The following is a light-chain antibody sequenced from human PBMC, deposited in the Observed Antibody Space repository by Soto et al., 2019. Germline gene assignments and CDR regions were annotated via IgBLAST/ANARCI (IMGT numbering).Light chain of an antibody. V-gene: IGKV3-20*01. J-gene: IGKJ1*01. CDR3: QQYGGSPQT. Sequence: IGLKQSPGTLSLSPGERATLSCRASQSVSNNYLAWYQQKPGQAPRLLIYVASSRATGIPDRFSGSGSGTDFTLTISRLEPEDFAVYYCQQYGGSPQTFGQGTKVDI. CDR2: VAS. CDR1: QSVSNNY.